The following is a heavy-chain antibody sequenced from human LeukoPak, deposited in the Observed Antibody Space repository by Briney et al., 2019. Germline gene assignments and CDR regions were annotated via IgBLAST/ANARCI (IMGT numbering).Heavy chain of an antibody. J-gene: IGHJ6*03. CDR1: GGSISSFY. CDR3: ARIAAAATGYYYYMDV. Sequence: PSETLSLTCAVSGGSISSFYWRWIRQPPGKGLEWIGYIYTSGSTNYNPSLKSRVTISVDTSKNQFSLKLSSVTAADTAVYYCARIAAAATGYYYYMDVWGKGTTVTVSS. CDR2: IYTSGST. V-gene: IGHV4-4*09. D-gene: IGHD6-13*01.